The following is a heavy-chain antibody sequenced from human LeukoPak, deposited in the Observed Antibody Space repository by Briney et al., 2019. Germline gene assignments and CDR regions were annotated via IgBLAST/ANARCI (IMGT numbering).Heavy chain of an antibody. Sequence: GPSVKVSCKASGGTFSSYTISWVRQAPGQGLEWMGRIIPIFDSVNHAQRFQGRVTITVDKSTSTVYMELSRLRYEDRAVYYCARGDYGDYGHFMDVWGEGTTVIVSS. CDR1: GGTFSSYT. D-gene: IGHD4-17*01. V-gene: IGHV1-69*08. J-gene: IGHJ6*03. CDR2: IIPIFDSV. CDR3: ARGDYGDYGHFMDV.